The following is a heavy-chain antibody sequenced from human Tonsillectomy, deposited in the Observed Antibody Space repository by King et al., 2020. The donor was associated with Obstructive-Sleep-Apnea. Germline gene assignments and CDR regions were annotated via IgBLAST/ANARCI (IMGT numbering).Heavy chain of an antibody. CDR3: ATPASHSSGWYSL. V-gene: IGHV3-72*01. D-gene: IGHD6-19*01. CDR1: GFTFSDHY. J-gene: IGHJ4*02. CDR2: TRNKANSYTT. Sequence: VQLVESGGGLVQPGGSLRLSCAASGFTFSDHYMDWVRQAPGKGLEWVVRTRNKANSYTTEYAASVKGRFTISRDDSKNSLYLQMNSLKTEDTAVYYFATPASHSSGWYSLWGQGTLVTVSS.